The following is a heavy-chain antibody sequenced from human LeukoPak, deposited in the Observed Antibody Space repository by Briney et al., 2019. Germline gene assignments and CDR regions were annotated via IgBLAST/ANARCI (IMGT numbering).Heavy chain of an antibody. CDR3: ASCYCGGDCYSVCYFDY. CDR1: GFTFSSYS. D-gene: IGHD2-21*02. CDR2: IISSSSYI. V-gene: IGHV3-21*01. Sequence: GGSLRLSCAASGFTFSSYSMNWVQQAAGKGLEWDLSIISSSSYISYADSVEGRFTISRDNAKNSLCLQMDSLRAAETAVYDCASCYCGGDCYSVCYFDYWGQGTLVTVSS. J-gene: IGHJ4*02.